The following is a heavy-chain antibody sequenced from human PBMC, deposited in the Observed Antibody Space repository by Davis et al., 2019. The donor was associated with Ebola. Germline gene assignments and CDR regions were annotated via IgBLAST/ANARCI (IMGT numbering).Heavy chain of an antibody. CDR1: GGSISSSNW. Sequence: SETLSLTCAVSGGSISSSNWWSWVRQPPGQGLEWIGSIYYSGSTYYNPSLKSRVTISVDTSKNQFSLKLSSVTAADTAVYYCARLDYIVVVPAAILRVYGMDVWGQGTTVTVSS. CDR2: IYYSGST. J-gene: IGHJ6*02. D-gene: IGHD2-2*02. CDR3: ARLDYIVVVPAAILRVYGMDV. V-gene: IGHV4-39*01.